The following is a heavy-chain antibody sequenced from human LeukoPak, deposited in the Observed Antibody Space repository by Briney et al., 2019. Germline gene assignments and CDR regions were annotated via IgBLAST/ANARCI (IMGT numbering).Heavy chain of an antibody. D-gene: IGHD1-26*01. CDR2: IYYSGST. CDR3: ARDSFLVGVVDY. V-gene: IGHV4-31*03. J-gene: IGHJ4*02. CDR1: GGSISSGGYY. Sequence: SQTLSLTCTVSGGSISSGGYYWSWIRQHPGKGLEWIGYIYYSGSTYYNPSLKSRVIISVDTSKNQFSLKLSSVTAADTAVYYCARDSFLVGVVDYWGQGTLVTVSS.